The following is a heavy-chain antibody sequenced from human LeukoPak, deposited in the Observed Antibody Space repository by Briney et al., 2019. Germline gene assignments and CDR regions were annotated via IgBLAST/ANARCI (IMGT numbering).Heavy chain of an antibody. CDR2: INPNTGDP. Sequence: ASVKVSCKASEYTFTGYYMHWVRQAPGQGLEWMGWINPNTGDPNYAQNFQGRVTMTRDTSISTSYMELNGLKSDDTALYYCARDGRIVGATMGAFDIWGQGTMVTVSS. CDR3: ARDGRIVGATMGAFDI. CDR1: EYTFTGYY. J-gene: IGHJ3*02. V-gene: IGHV1-2*02. D-gene: IGHD1-26*01.